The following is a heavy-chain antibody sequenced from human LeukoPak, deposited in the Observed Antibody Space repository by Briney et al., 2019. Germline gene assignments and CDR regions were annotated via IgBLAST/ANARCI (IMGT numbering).Heavy chain of an antibody. CDR3: AREVGTSCYDY. CDR2: ISTYNGDT. D-gene: IGHD2-2*01. CDR1: GYTFTSYG. J-gene: IGHJ4*02. Sequence: GASVKVSCKASGYTFTSYGVSWVRQAPRQGLEWMGWISTYNGDTDYAQKLQGRLTMTTDTSTSTAYMELRSLRSDDTAVYYCAREVGTSCYDYWGQGTLVTVSS. V-gene: IGHV1-18*01.